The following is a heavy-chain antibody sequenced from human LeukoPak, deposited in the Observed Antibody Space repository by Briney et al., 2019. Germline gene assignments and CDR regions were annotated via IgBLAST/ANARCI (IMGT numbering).Heavy chain of an antibody. D-gene: IGHD3-10*01. J-gene: IGHJ4*02. Sequence: GGSLRLSCAASGFIFSSYEINWVRQAPGKGLEWISYISTSGSTIYYADSVKGRFTISRDNAKNSLYLQMNSLRAEDTAVYYCARETYYGSGSLYYFDYWGQGTLVAVSS. CDR3: ARETYYGSGSLYYFDY. V-gene: IGHV3-48*03. CDR2: ISTSGSTI. CDR1: GFIFSSYE.